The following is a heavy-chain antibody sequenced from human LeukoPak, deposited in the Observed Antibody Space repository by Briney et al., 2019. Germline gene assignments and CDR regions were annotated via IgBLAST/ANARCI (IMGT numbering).Heavy chain of an antibody. CDR1: GFTFSSHW. D-gene: IGHD5-12*01. CDR2: IKQDGSGK. J-gene: IGHJ4*02. Sequence: GGSLRLSCAASGFTFSSHWMSWVRQAPGKGLEWVANIKQDGSGKYYVDSVKGRFTISRDNAKNSLYLQMNSLRAEDTAVYYCAVTRVSGYETFYFDSWGQGTLVTVSS. V-gene: IGHV3-7*01. CDR3: AVTRVSGYETFYFDS.